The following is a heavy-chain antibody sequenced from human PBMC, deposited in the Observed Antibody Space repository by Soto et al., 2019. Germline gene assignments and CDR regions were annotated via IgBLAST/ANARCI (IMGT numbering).Heavy chain of an antibody. D-gene: IGHD6-19*01. CDR2: IWYDGSNK. CDR1: GFTFSSYG. CDR3: ARDRRSGRGGYFDL. V-gene: IGHV3-33*01. Sequence: QVQLVESGGGVVQPGRSLRLSCAASGFTFSSYGMHWVRQAPGKGLEWVAVIWYDGSNKYYADSVKGRFTISRDNSKNTLYLQMNSLRAEDTAVYYCARDRRSGRGGYFDLWGRGTLVTVSS. J-gene: IGHJ2*01.